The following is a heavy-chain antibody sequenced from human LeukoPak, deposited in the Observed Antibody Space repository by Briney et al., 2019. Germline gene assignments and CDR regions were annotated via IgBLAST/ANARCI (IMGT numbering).Heavy chain of an antibody. CDR3: ARSMVAATLDY. D-gene: IGHD2-15*01. J-gene: IGHJ4*02. CDR1: GFTFSSYG. V-gene: IGHV3-30*03. CDR2: ISYDGSNK. Sequence: GGSLRLSCAASGFTFSSYGMHWVRQAPGKGLEWVAVISYDGSNKYYADSVKGRFTISRDNSKNTLYLQMNSLRAEDTAVYYCARSMVAATLDYWGQGTLVTVSS.